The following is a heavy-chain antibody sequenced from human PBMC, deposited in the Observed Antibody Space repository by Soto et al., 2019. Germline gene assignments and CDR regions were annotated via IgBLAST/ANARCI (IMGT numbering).Heavy chain of an antibody. V-gene: IGHV3-7*04. Sequence: AGSLRLSYAASGFTFRSHWISWVRQAPGKGLEWVANIKQDGSEKYYVDSVKGRVTISRDNAKNSLYLQMNSLRAEDTAVYYCARADYYDSSGYYCGNWGQGT. D-gene: IGHD3-22*01. CDR1: GFTFRSHW. CDR2: IKQDGSEK. J-gene: IGHJ4*02. CDR3: ARADYYDSSGYYCGN.